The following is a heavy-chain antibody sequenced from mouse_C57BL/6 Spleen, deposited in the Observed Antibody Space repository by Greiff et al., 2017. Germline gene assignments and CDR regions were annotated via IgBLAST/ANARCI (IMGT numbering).Heavy chain of an antibody. CDR1: GFTFSDYG. CDR3: ARRYDGYRYYFDY. CDR2: ISSGSSTI. Sequence: EVMLVESGGGLVKPGGSLKLSCAASGFTFSDYGMHWVRQAPEKGLEWVAYISSGSSTIYYADTVKGRFTISRDNAKNTLFLQMTSLRSEDTAMYYCARRYDGYRYYFDYWGQGTTLTVSS. D-gene: IGHD2-3*01. J-gene: IGHJ2*01. V-gene: IGHV5-17*01.